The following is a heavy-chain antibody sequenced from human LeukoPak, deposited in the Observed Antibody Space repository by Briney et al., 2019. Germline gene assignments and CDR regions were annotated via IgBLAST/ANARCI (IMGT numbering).Heavy chain of an antibody. J-gene: IGHJ4*02. D-gene: IGHD3-3*01. CDR1: GFTFSSYV. CDR2: ISYDGSNK. V-gene: IGHV3-30*18. CDR3: AKDYRPHDFWSGLVDY. Sequence: PGRSLRLSCAASGFTFSSYVMHWVRQAPGKGLEWVTLISYDGSNKYYADSVKGRFTISRDNSRNTLYLQMNSLRAEDTAVYYCAKDYRPHDFWSGLVDYWGQGTLVTVSS.